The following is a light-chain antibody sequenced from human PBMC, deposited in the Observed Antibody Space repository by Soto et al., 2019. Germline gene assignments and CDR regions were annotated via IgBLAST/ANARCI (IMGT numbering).Light chain of an antibody. CDR1: QRVSSTF. Sequence: EIVLTQSPGTLSLSPGERATLSCRASQRVSSTFLAWFQQKPGQAPRLLIYGASSRATGIPDRFSGSGSGTDFPLTINRLEPEDFAVYYCQQFGPSPLWTFGQGTKVEIK. CDR3: QQFGPSPLWT. J-gene: IGKJ1*01. CDR2: GAS. V-gene: IGKV3-20*01.